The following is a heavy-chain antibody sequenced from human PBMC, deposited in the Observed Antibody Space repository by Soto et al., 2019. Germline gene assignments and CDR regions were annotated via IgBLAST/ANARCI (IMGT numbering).Heavy chain of an antibody. CDR2: ISYDGSNK. D-gene: IGHD6-19*01. CDR1: GFTFSSYG. V-gene: IGHV3-30*18. Sequence: LRLSCAASGFTFSSYGMHWVRQAPGKGLEWVAVISYDGSNKYYADSVKGRFTISRDNSKNTLYLQMNSLRAEDTAVYYCAKERYSSGWYSYYYYGMDVWGQGTTVTVSS. CDR3: AKERYSSGWYSYYYYGMDV. J-gene: IGHJ6*02.